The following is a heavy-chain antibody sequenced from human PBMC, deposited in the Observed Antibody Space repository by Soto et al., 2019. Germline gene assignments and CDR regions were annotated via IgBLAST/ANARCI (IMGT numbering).Heavy chain of an antibody. V-gene: IGHV3-23*01. Sequence: GGSLRLSCAASGFTFSTYAMSWVRQAPGKGLEWVSAISGSGGSTYYVDSVKGRFTISRDNSENTLYLQLDSLRAEDTAVYYCAKEGTYGSGSLYYFDCWGQGTLVTVS. CDR2: ISGSGGST. CDR1: GFTFSTYA. J-gene: IGHJ4*02. CDR3: AKEGTYGSGSLYYFDC. D-gene: IGHD3-10*01.